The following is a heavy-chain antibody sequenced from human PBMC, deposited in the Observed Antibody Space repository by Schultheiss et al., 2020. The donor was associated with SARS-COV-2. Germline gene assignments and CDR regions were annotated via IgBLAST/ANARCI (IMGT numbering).Heavy chain of an antibody. V-gene: IGHV2-5*08. CDR1: GFSLSTDGMR. Sequence: SGPTLVKPTQTLTLTCTFSGFSLSTDGMRVSWIRQPPGKALEWLALIYWDDDKRYSPSLKSRITVTKDTSKNRVVLTMTNMDPVDTATYFCARVEDYGDYYYFFDSWGQGTLVTVSS. J-gene: IGHJ4*02. CDR2: IYWDDDK. CDR3: ARVEDYGDYYYFFDS. D-gene: IGHD4-17*01.